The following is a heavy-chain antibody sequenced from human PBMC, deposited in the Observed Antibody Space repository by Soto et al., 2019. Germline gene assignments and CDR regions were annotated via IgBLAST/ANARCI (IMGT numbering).Heavy chain of an antibody. CDR3: ARVYYGDYGYYFDY. CDR1: GGSFSGYY. J-gene: IGHJ4*02. CDR2: INYSGST. D-gene: IGHD4-17*01. V-gene: IGHV4-34*01. Sequence: QVQLQQWGAGLLKPSETLSLTCAVYGGSFSGYYWSCIRHLPGKGLDWIGEINYSGSTNYHPSLTSRVPISVDTSKNPFSLKLSSVTAADTAVYYCARVYYGDYGYYFDYWGQGTLVTVSS.